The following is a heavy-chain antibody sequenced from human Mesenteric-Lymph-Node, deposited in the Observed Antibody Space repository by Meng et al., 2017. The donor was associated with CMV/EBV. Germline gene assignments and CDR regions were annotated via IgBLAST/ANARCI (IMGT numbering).Heavy chain of an antibody. CDR1: GGSISSYY. V-gene: IGHV4-59*01. CDR3: ASHPRDGHPAH. Sequence: SETLSLTCTVSGGSISSYYWSWIRQPPGKGLEWIGYIYYSGSTNYNPSLKSRVTISVDTSKNQFSLKLSSVTAADTAVYYCASHPRDGHPAHWGQGTLVTVSS. D-gene: IGHD5-24*01. J-gene: IGHJ4*02. CDR2: IYYSGST.